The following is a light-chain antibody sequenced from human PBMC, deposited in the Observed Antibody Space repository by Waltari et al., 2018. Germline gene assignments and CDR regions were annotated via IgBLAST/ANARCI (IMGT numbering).Light chain of an antibody. CDR3: QQYYSIPWT. V-gene: IGKV1-39*01. CDR2: AAS. J-gene: IGKJ1*01. Sequence: DIQMTQSPSSLSASVGDRGTSTCRASQSISSYLNWYQQKPGKAPKLLIYAASSLQSGVPSRFSGSGSGTDFTLTISSLQAEDVAVYYCQQYYSIPWTFGQGTKVEIK. CDR1: QSISSY.